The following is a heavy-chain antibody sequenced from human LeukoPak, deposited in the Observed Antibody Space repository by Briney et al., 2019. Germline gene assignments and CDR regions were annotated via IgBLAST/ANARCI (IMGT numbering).Heavy chain of an antibody. CDR3: ATSSTSWRFDY. CDR1: GFTFSSYG. V-gene: IGHV3-23*01. Sequence: GGSLRLSCAASGFTFSSYGMSWVRQAPGKGLEWVSAISGSGGSTYYADSVKGRFTISRDNSKNTLYLQMNSLRAEDTAVYYCATSSTSWRFDYWGQGTLVTVSS. D-gene: IGHD2-2*01. CDR2: ISGSGGST. J-gene: IGHJ4*02.